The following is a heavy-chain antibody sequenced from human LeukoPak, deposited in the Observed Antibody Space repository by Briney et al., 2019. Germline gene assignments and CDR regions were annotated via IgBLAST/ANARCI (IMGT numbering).Heavy chain of an antibody. D-gene: IGHD2-21*01. CDR2: IYYSGST. Sequence: PSETLSLTCTVSGGSISSYYWRWIRQPPGKGLEWIGYIYYSGSTNYNPSLKSRVTISVDTSKNQFSLKLSSATAADTAVYYCARTPLTPYCGGDCYLNDAFDIWGQGTMVTVSS. CDR1: GGSISSYY. J-gene: IGHJ3*02. CDR3: ARTPLTPYCGGDCYLNDAFDI. V-gene: IGHV4-59*01.